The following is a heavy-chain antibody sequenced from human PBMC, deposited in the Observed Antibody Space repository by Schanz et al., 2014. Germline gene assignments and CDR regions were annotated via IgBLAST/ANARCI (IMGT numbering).Heavy chain of an antibody. CDR3: ARDPPGPPGYGMDV. V-gene: IGHV3-66*01. CDR1: EFTVSSNS. CDR2: IHDRGNT. Sequence: EVQLVESGGDLVQPGGSLRLSCAASEFTVSSNSMNWVRQAPGKGLEWVSVIHDRGNTYSADSVKGRFTIARDTSENTVYLQMNSLRAEDTAVYYCARDPPGPPGYGMDVWGQGTTVTVSS. J-gene: IGHJ6*02.